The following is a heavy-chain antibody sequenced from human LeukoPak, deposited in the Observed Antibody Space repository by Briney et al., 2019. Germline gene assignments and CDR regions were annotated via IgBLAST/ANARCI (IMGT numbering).Heavy chain of an antibody. Sequence: GGSLRLSCAASGFTFSSYGMHWVRQAPGKGLEWVAFIRYDGSNKYYADSVKGRFTISRDNSKNTLYLQMNSLRAEDTAVYYCARLRPVRGVNPLFDYWGQGTLSPSPQ. CDR1: GFTFSSYG. CDR2: IRYDGSNK. CDR3: ARLRPVRGVNPLFDY. V-gene: IGHV3-30*02. D-gene: IGHD3-10*01. J-gene: IGHJ4*02.